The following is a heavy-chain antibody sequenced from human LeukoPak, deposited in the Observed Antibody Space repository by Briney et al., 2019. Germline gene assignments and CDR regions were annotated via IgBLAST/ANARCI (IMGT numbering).Heavy chain of an antibody. V-gene: IGHV3-49*04. D-gene: IGHD3-22*01. Sequence: GGSLRLSCTASGFTFGDYAMSWVRQAPGKGLEWVGFIRSKAYGGTTEYAASVKGRFTISRDDSKSIAYLQMNSLKTEDTAVYYCTRPRVRRYYYDKEEGIWGQGTMVTVSS. J-gene: IGHJ3*02. CDR1: GFTFGDYA. CDR2: IRSKAYGGTT. CDR3: TRPRVRRYYYDKEEGI.